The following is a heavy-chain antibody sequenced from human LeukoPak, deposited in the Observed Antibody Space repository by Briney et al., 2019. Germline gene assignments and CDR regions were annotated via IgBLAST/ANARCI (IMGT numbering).Heavy chain of an antibody. CDR2: ISSSSSYI. J-gene: IGHJ4*02. D-gene: IGHD5-24*01. Sequence: GGSLRLSCAASGFTFSSYGMSWVRQAPGKGLEWVSSISSSSSYIYYADSVKGRFTISRDNSKNTLYLQMNSLRAEDTAVYYCAKILEMATDLPGYWGQGTLVTVSS. CDR3: AKILEMATDLPGY. V-gene: IGHV3-21*01. CDR1: GFTFSSYG.